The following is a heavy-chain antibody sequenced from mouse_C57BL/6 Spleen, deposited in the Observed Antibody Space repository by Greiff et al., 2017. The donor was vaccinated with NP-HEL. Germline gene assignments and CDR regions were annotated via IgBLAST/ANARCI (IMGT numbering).Heavy chain of an antibody. V-gene: IGHV1-69*01. CDR2: IDPSDSYT. D-gene: IGHD1-1*01. CDR1: GYTFTSYW. J-gene: IGHJ1*03. CDR3: ARRGDYSNWYFDV. Sequence: VQLQQPGAELVMPGASVKLSCKASGYTFTSYWMHWVKQRPGQGLEWIGEIDPSDSYTNYNQKFKGKSTLTVDKSSSTAYMQLSSLTSEDSAVYDSARRGDYSNWYFDVWGTGTTVTVSS.